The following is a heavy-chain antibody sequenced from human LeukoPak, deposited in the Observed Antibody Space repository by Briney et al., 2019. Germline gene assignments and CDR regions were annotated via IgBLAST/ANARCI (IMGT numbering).Heavy chain of an antibody. CDR2: IYHSGST. V-gene: IGHV4-30-2*01. J-gene: IGHJ6*02. CDR3: ARAMKANFMDV. Sequence: PSETLSLTCTVSGGSISSGGYYWSWIRQPPGKGLEWIGYIYHSGSTYYNPSLKSRVTISVDRSKNQFSLKLSSVTAADTAVYYCARAMKANFMDVWGQGTTVTVSS. CDR1: GGSISSGGYY. D-gene: IGHD5-24*01.